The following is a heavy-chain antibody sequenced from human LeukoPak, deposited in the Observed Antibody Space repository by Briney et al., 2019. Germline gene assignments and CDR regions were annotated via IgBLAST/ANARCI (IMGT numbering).Heavy chain of an antibody. CDR1: GFTFSDYY. V-gene: IGHV3-11*01. CDR2: ISGSGGAL. J-gene: IGHJ5*02. CDR3: ARDRYCSTNNCSNWFDP. Sequence: GGSLRLSCAASGFTFSDYYMSWIRQAPGKGPEWVSYISGSGGALYYADSVKGRFTISRDNAKNSLYLQMNSLRAEDTAVYYCARDRYCSTNNCSNWFDPWGQGTLVTVSS. D-gene: IGHD2-2*01.